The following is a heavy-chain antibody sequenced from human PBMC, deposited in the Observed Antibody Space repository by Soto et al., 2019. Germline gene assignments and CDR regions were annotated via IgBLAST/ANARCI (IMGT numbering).Heavy chain of an antibody. J-gene: IGHJ3*02. D-gene: IGHD3-22*01. CDR2: ISYDGSNK. Sequence: HPGGSLRLSCAASGFTFSSYAMHWVRQAPGKGLEWVAVISYDGSNKYYADSVKGRFTISRDNSKNTLYLQMNSLRAEDTAVYYCVNLGYDSSGYYSDAFDIWGQGTMVTVSS. CDR1: GFTFSSYA. CDR3: VNLGYDSSGYYSDAFDI. V-gene: IGHV3-30-3*01.